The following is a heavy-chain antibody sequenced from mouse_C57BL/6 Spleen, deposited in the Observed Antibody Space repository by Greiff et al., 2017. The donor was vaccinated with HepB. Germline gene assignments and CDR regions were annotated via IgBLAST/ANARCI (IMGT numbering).Heavy chain of an antibody. V-gene: IGHV1-80*01. Sequence: QVQLQQSGAELVKPGASVKISCKASGYAFSSYWMNWVKQRPGKGLEWIGQIYPGDGDTNYNGKFKGKATLTADKSSSTAYMQLSSLTSEDSAVYFCAREGVYYDYGFAYWGQGTLVTVSA. CDR2: IYPGDGDT. CDR3: AREGVYYDYGFAY. D-gene: IGHD2-4*01. J-gene: IGHJ3*01. CDR1: GYAFSSYW.